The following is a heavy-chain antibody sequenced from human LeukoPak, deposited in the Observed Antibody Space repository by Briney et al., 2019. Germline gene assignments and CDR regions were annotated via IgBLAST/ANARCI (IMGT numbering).Heavy chain of an antibody. CDR1: GFTFSSYA. D-gene: IGHD3-9*01. V-gene: IGHV3-23*01. J-gene: IGHJ5*02. Sequence: GGSLRLSCAASGFTFSSYAMSWVRQAPGKGLEWVSAISGSGGSTYYADSVKGRFTISRDNSKNTLYLQMNSLRAEDTAVYYCAKVGAKYYDILGIDPWGQGTLVTVSS. CDR2: ISGSGGST. CDR3: AKVGAKYYDILGIDP.